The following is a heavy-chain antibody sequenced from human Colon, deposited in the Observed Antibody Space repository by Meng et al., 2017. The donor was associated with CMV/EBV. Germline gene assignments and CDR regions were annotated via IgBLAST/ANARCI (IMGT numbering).Heavy chain of an antibody. Sequence: CVASGLSFTTYAMSWVRQAPGRGLEWVSSISRDGDDTYYAESVKGRFIVSRDNSKNTLYLQVNGLRAEDTAVYYCATLKWLNYFFEYWGQGTLVTVSS. D-gene: IGHD5-24*01. V-gene: IGHV3-23*01. CDR1: GLSFTTYA. CDR2: ISRDGDDT. J-gene: IGHJ4*02. CDR3: ATLKWLNYFFEY.